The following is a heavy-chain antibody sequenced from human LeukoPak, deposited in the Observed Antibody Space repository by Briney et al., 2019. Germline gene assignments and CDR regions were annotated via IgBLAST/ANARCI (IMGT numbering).Heavy chain of an antibody. V-gene: IGHV3-49*04. J-gene: IGHJ6*02. Sequence: PGRSLRLSCTASGFTFGDYAVTWVRQAPGKGLEWVGFIRSKAYGGTTEFAASVKGRFTISRDDSKSIAYLQMNSLKTEDTAVYYCTTYDPSNYYGMDVWGQGTTVTVS. CDR2: IRSKAYGGTT. D-gene: IGHD5-12*01. CDR3: TTYDPSNYYGMDV. CDR1: GFTFGDYA.